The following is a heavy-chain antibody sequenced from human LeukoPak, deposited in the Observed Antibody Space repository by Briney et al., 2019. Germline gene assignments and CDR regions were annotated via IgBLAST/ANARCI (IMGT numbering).Heavy chain of an antibody. V-gene: IGHV3-48*02. CDR2: ISSSSDTI. CDR1: GFTFSSYS. D-gene: IGHD2-15*01. J-gene: IGHJ4*02. CDR3: ARDPASGGFDS. Sequence: QAGGSLRLSCAASGFTFSSYSMNWVRQAPGKGLEWVSYISSSSDTIYYADSVKGRFTISRDNAKRPLYLQMNSLRDEDTAVYYCARDPASGGFDSWGQGILVTVSS.